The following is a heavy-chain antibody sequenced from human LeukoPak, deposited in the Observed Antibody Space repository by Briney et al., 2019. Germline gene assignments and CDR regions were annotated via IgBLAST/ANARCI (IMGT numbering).Heavy chain of an antibody. CDR2: IYSGGST. D-gene: IGHD1-1*01. CDR3: ARGDFRLEMSTTIAFDI. Sequence: QPGGSLRLSCAASGFSVSSNYMSWVRQAPGKGLEWVSVIYSGGSTYYADSVKGRFTISRDNSKSTLYLQMNSLTTEDTAVYYCARGDFRLEMSTTIAFDIWGLGTMVTVSS. J-gene: IGHJ3*02. CDR1: GFSVSSNY. V-gene: IGHV3-53*05.